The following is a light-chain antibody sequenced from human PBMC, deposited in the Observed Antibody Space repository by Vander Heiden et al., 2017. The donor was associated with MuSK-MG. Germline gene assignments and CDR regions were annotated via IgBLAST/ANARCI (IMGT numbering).Light chain of an antibody. CDR3: QQQYSYYPLT. Sequence: DIQMTQSPSTLSASVGDRVTITCRASQSISSWLAWYQQKPGKAPKLLIYDASSWERGGPSRFSGSGCGTEFTLTISSWQQDECAAYYCQQQYSYYPLTFGGGTKVEIK. J-gene: IGKJ4*01. CDR1: QSISSW. CDR2: DAS. V-gene: IGKV1-5*01.